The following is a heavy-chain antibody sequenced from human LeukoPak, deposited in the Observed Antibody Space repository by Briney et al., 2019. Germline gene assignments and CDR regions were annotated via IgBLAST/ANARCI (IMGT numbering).Heavy chain of an antibody. CDR3: ARARTYCGGDCSYFDF. CDR1: RGTFSSYA. V-gene: IGHV1-2*02. CDR2: INPNSGGT. J-gene: IGHJ4*02. Sequence: ASVKVSCKTYRGTFSSYAISWVRQAPGLGLEWMGWINPNSGGTNYAQKFQGRVTMTRGTSISTAYMELSSLRSDDTAVYYCARARTYCGGDCSYFDFWGQGTLVTVSS. D-gene: IGHD2-21*02.